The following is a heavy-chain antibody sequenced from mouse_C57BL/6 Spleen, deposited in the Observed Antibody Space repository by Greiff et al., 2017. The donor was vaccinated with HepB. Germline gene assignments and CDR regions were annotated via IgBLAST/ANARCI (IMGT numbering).Heavy chain of an antibody. D-gene: IGHD2-4*01. J-gene: IGHJ3*01. CDR1: GYTFTSYW. CDR3: ARDYDYDSWFAY. CDR2: IHPNSGST. Sequence: QVQLQQPGAELVKPGASVKLSCKASGYTFTSYWMHWVKQRPGQGLEWIGMIHPNSGSTNYNEKFKSKATLTVDKSSSTAYMQLSSRTSEDSAVYYCARDYDYDSWFAYWGQGTLVTVSA. V-gene: IGHV1-64*01.